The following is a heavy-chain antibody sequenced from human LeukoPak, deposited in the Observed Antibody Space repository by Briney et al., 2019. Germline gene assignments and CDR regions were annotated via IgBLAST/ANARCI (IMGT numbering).Heavy chain of an antibody. CDR2: INPSGGST. V-gene: IGHV1-46*01. CDR1: GYTFTSYY. D-gene: IGHD4-17*01. Sequence: ASVKVSCKASGYTFTSYYMHWVRQAPGQGLEWMGIINPSGGSTSYAQRFQGRVTMTRDMSTSTVYMELSSLRSEDTAVYYCARGGYGDYLDYWGQGTLVTVSS. J-gene: IGHJ4*02. CDR3: ARGGYGDYLDY.